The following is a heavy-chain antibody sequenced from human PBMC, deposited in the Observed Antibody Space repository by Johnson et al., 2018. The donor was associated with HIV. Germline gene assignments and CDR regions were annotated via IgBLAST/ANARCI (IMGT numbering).Heavy chain of an antibody. J-gene: IGHJ3*02. D-gene: IGHD1-26*01. CDR3: AKGNSGIYGLTHAFDI. V-gene: IGHV3-23*04. CDR1: GFTFSSYA. Sequence: VQLVESGGGGVQPGRSLRLSCAASGFTFSSYAMSWVRQAPGKGLEWVSGISGSGGSTYYADSVTGRFTISRDNSKNTLYLQMNSLRAEDTAVYYCAKGNSGIYGLTHAFDIWGQGTMVTVSS. CDR2: ISGSGGST.